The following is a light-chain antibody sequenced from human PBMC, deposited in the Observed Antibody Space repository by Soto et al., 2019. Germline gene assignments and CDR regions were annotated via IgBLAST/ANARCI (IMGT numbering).Light chain of an antibody. CDR3: QQYDSYSEA. CDR2: KAS. CDR1: QTISSW. Sequence: DIQITQAPSSLSASFGHSVTITCRASQTISSWLAWYQQKPGKAPKVLIYKASTITTGIPSRFSGSGSGTEVTLTISSLQPEDFAVYYCQQYDSYSEAFGQGTKVDIK. V-gene: IGKV1-5*03. J-gene: IGKJ1*01.